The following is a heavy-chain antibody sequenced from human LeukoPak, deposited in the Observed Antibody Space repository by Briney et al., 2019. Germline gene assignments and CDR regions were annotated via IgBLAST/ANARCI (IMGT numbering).Heavy chain of an antibody. CDR2: MNPNSGGT. CDR1: GYTFTGYY. J-gene: IGHJ6*02. CDR3: ARGAIFGVTTRGHGMDA. Sequence: ASVKVSCKASGYTFTGYYMHWVRQAPGQGLEWVAWMNPNSGGTVYAQKFQGRVTLARDTSIGTAYMELNSLRSEDTAVYYCARGAIFGVTTRGHGMDAWGQGTTVTVS. V-gene: IGHV1-2*02. D-gene: IGHD3-3*01.